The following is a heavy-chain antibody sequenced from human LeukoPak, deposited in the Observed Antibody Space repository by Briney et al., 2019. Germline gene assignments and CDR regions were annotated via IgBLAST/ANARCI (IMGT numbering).Heavy chain of an antibody. CDR2: ITASGTAM. CDR3: ASSGSYRFDY. CDR1: GFTFSSYP. J-gene: IGHJ4*02. Sequence: GGSLRLSCAASGFTFSSYPMNWVRQAPGKGLEWVSHITASGTAMFYADSVKGRFTISRDNAKNSLYLQMNSLRDEDTAVYYCASSGSYRFDYWGQGTLVAVPS. D-gene: IGHD1-26*01. V-gene: IGHV3-48*02.